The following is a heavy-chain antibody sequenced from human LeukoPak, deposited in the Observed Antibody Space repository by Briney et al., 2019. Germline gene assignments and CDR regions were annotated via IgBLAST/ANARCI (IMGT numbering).Heavy chain of an antibody. CDR1: GYTFTGNF. CDR2: INPNNGDT. CDR3: ASCRSGGSCYSNAFDI. Sequence: ASVKVSCKTSGYTFTGNFMHWVRQAPGQGPEWMGWINPNNGDTNYAQKFRGRVTMTRVTSITTAYMELSSLRSDDTAVYYCASCRSGGSCYSNAFDIWGQGTMVTVSS. D-gene: IGHD2-15*01. J-gene: IGHJ3*02. V-gene: IGHV1-2*02.